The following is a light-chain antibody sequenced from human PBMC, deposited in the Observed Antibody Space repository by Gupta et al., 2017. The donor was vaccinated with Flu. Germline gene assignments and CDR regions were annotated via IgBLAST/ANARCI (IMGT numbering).Light chain of an antibody. Sequence: DIQMTQSPSSLSASVGDRVTITCRASQSISTYLNWYQQKPGKAPKLLIYGASSLQSGVPSRFSGSGSGTDVTLTISSLQPEDFATYYCQQSYSIPFTFGPGTKVDIK. CDR1: QSISTY. CDR2: GAS. J-gene: IGKJ3*01. V-gene: IGKV1-39*01. CDR3: QQSYSIPFT.